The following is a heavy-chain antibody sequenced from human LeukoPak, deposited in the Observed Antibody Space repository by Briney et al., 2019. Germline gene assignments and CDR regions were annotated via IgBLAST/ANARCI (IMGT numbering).Heavy chain of an antibody. D-gene: IGHD6-13*01. CDR1: GFVFSRYA. Sequence: GGSLRLSCAASGFVFSRYAMSWARQAPGKGLEWVSAISGSGGSTYYADSVKGRFTISRDNSKNTLYLQMNSLRAEDTAVYYCAKDTGAAAGTDFGYWGQGTLVTVSS. J-gene: IGHJ4*02. V-gene: IGHV3-23*01. CDR2: ISGSGGST. CDR3: AKDTGAAAGTDFGY.